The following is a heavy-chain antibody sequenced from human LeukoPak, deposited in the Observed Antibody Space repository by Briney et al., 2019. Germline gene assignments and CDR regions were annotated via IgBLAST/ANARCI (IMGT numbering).Heavy chain of an antibody. CDR2: INHSGST. J-gene: IGHJ5*02. D-gene: IGHD3-10*01. CDR3: ARVGSGNWFDP. V-gene: IGHV4-34*01. Sequence: PGGSLRLSCAASGFAFSSCAMSWVRQAPGKGLEWIGEINHSGSTNYNPSLKSRVTISVDTSKNQFSLKLSSVTAADTAVYYCARVGSGNWFDPWGQGTLVTVSS. CDR1: GFAFSSCA.